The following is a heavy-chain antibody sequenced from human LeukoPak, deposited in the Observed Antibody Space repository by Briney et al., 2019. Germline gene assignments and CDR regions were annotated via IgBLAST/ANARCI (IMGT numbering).Heavy chain of an antibody. D-gene: IGHD6-19*01. Sequence: GGYLRLSCAASGFTLSDYYMSWIRQAPGKGLECVSYISSSGSIIYYAESVKGRFTIYRDNAMKSLYLQMNSLRAEDTAVYYCASHSAWLPDAFDMWGQGTMVTVSS. CDR3: ASHSAWLPDAFDM. CDR2: ISSSGSII. V-gene: IGHV3-11*01. CDR1: GFTLSDYY. J-gene: IGHJ3*02.